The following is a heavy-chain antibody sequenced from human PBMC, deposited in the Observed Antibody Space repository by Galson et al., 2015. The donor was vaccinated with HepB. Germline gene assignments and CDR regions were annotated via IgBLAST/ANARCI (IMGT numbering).Heavy chain of an antibody. Sequence: SLRLSCAASGFTFSSYAVHWVRQAPGKGLEWVAVISYDGSNKYYADSVKGRFTISRDNSKNTLYLQMNSLRAEDTAVYYCARDQRYFDGYFDYWGQGTLVTVSS. V-gene: IGHV3-30-3*01. CDR2: ISYDGSNK. D-gene: IGHD3-9*01. J-gene: IGHJ4*02. CDR1: GFTFSSYA. CDR3: ARDQRYFDGYFDY.